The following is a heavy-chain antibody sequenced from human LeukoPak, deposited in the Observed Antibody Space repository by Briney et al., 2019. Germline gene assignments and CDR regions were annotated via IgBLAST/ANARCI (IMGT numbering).Heavy chain of an antibody. Sequence: GASVKVSCKASGYTFTAYYIHWVRQAPGQGLEWMGWISPDSGGTNYAQKFQGRVTMTTGTSINTAYMELSSLRSDDTAVYFCARAQAGTSCCHFDYWGQGTLVTVSS. CDR2: ISPDSGGT. V-gene: IGHV1-2*02. CDR3: ARAQAGTSCCHFDY. D-gene: IGHD2-2*01. CDR1: GYTFTAYY. J-gene: IGHJ4*02.